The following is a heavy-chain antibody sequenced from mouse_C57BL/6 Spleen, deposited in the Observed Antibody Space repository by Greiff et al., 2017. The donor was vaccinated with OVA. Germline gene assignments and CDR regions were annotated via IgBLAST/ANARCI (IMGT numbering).Heavy chain of an antibody. CDR2: ISSGGSYT. J-gene: IGHJ4*01. CDR1: GFTFSSYG. D-gene: IGHD1-1*01. CDR3: ARQGDYGSRDYAMDY. V-gene: IGHV5-6*01. Sequence: EVKVVESGGDLVKPGGSLKLSCAASGFTFSSYGMSWVRQTPDKRLEWVATISSGGSYTYYPDSVKGRFTISRDNAKNTLYLQMSSLKSEDTAMYYCARQGDYGSRDYAMDYWGQGTSVTVSS.